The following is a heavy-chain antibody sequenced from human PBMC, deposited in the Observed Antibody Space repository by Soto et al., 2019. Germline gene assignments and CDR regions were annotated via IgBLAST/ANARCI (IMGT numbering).Heavy chain of an antibody. V-gene: IGHV1-69*13. CDR3: ASLSYSSSSDFNWFDP. J-gene: IGHJ5*02. CDR1: GGTFSSYA. D-gene: IGHD6-6*01. CDR2: IIPIFGTA. Sequence: SVKVSCKASGGTFSSYAISWVRQAPGQGLEWMGGIIPIFGTANYAQKFQGRVTITADESTSTAYMELSSLRSEDTAVYYCASLSYSSSSDFNWFDPWGQGTLVTVPS.